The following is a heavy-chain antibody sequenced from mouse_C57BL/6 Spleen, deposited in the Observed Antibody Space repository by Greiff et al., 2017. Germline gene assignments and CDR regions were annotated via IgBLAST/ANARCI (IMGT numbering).Heavy chain of an antibody. V-gene: IGHV1-26*01. J-gene: IGHJ2*01. Sequence: EVQLQQSGPELVKPGASVKISCKASGYTFTDYYMNWVKQSHGKSLEWIGDINPNHGGTSYNQKFKGKATLTIDKSSSTAYMELRSLTSEDSAVYYCERGVYYFDYWGQGTTLTVYS. CDR1: GYTFTDYY. CDR2: INPNHGGT. CDR3: ERGVYYFDY.